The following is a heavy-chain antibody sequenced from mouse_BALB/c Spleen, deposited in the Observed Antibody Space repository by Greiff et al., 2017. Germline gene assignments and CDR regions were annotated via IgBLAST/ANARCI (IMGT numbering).Heavy chain of an antibody. J-gene: IGHJ4*01. Sequence: VQLQQSGPELVKPGASVKISCKASGYSFTGYYMHWVKQSHVKSLEWIGRINPYNGATSYNQNFKDKASLTVDKSSSTAYMELHSLTSEDSAVYYCARWLRAMDYWGQGTSVTVSS. V-gene: IGHV1-31*01. CDR1: GYSFTGYY. D-gene: IGHD2-2*01. CDR2: INPYNGAT. CDR3: ARWLRAMDY.